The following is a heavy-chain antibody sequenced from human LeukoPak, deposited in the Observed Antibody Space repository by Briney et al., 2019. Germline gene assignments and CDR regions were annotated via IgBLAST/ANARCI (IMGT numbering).Heavy chain of an antibody. Sequence: APGKVCCKASGYTFTSYGISWVRQAPGQGLEWMGWISAYNGNTNYAQKLQGRVTMTPDTSTSTASTELRSLTSDDTAVYYCARRQRIKRGSYYLPYYSYGMDVSGQGTTVTVSS. CDR3: ARRQRIKRGSYYLPYYSYGMDV. D-gene: IGHD1-26*01. J-gene: IGHJ6*02. CDR1: GYTFTSYG. CDR2: ISAYNGNT. V-gene: IGHV1-18*01.